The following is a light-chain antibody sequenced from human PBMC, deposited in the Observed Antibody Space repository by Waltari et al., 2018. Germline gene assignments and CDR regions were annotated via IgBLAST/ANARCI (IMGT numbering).Light chain of an antibody. J-gene: IGKJ5*01. Sequence: EIVMTQSPATLSVSPGDRVTLSCRASQSVSSNLAWYQQKPGQAPRLLIYGASTRATSIPTRFSGSGSGTDFTLTISSLQSEDFAVYYCQQYDNWPPNTFGQGTRLEIK. CDR1: QSVSSN. CDR3: QQYDNWPPNT. CDR2: GAS. V-gene: IGKV3-15*01.